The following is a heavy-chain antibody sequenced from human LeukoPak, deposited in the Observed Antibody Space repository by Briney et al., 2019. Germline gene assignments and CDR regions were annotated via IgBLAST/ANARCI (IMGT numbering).Heavy chain of an antibody. Sequence: SETLSLTCTVPGGSISSSSYYWGWIRQPPGKGLEWIGSIYYSGSTYYNPSLKSRVTISVNTSKNQFSLKLRSVTAADTAVYXXARPPIDYGGWFDPWGQGTLVTVSS. V-gene: IGHV4-39*01. J-gene: IGHJ5*02. CDR3: ARPPIDYGGWFDP. CDR1: GGSISSSSYY. D-gene: IGHD3-16*01. CDR2: IYYSGST.